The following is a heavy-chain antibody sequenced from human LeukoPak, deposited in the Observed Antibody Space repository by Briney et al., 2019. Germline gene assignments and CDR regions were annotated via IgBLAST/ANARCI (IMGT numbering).Heavy chain of an antibody. Sequence: GSLRLSCAASGFTFSGYSINWVRQAPGKGLEWVSYISTSSSTIYYSDSVKGRFTISRDNARNSLYLQMNSLRAEDTAVYYCAREATGYYDSSGYLFDYWGQGTLVTVSS. CDR2: ISTSSSTI. J-gene: IGHJ4*02. D-gene: IGHD3-22*01. CDR3: AREATGYYDSSGYLFDY. V-gene: IGHV3-48*04. CDR1: GFTFSGYS.